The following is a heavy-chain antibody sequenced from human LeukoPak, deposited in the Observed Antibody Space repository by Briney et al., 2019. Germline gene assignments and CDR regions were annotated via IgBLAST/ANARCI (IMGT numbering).Heavy chain of an antibody. CDR2: MNPKSPGT. CDR3: ARDPAQSYYTDV. Sequence: ASVKVSFTASGYSFTSYYIHWVRQAPGQGLEWMGWMNPKSPGTNYAQKFQGRVTMTRDTSISTAYMELSSLTSDDSAVYYCARDPAQSYYTDVWGRGTTVTVSS. CDR1: GYSFTSYY. J-gene: IGHJ6*03. V-gene: IGHV1-2*02.